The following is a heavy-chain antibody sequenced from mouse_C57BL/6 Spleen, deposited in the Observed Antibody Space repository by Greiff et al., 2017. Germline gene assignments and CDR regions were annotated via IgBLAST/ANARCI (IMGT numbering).Heavy chain of an antibody. J-gene: IGHJ2*01. Sequence: QVQLQQPGAELVKPGASVKMSCKASGYTFTSYWITWVKQRPGQGLEWIGDIYPGSGSTNYNEKFKSKATLTVDTSSSTAYMQLSSLTSEDSAVYYCERIYYDYDEGGRSSGYFDYWGQGTTLTVSS. CDR3: ERIYYDYDEGGRSSGYFDY. V-gene: IGHV1-55*01. CDR2: IYPGSGST. CDR1: GYTFTSYW. D-gene: IGHD2-4*01.